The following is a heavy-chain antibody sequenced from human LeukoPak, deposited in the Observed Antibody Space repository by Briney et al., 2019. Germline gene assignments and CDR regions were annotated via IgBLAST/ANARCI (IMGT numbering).Heavy chain of an antibody. Sequence: SETLSLTCTVSGGSISSYYWSWIRQPAGKGLEWIGRIYTSGSTNYNPSLKSRVTMSVDTSKNQFSLELSSVTAADTAVYYCARDRGYYYDSSGYYDWFDPWGQGTLVTVSS. CDR1: GGSISSYY. CDR3: ARDRGYYYDSSGYYDWFDP. D-gene: IGHD3-22*01. J-gene: IGHJ5*02. CDR2: IYTSGST. V-gene: IGHV4-4*07.